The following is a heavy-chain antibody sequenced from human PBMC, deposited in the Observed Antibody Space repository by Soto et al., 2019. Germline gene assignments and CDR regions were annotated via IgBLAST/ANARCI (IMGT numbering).Heavy chain of an antibody. V-gene: IGHV3-30*03. CDR2: ISYDGSNK. CDR3: ARGRYYYDSSGYYFDY. Sequence: PGGSLRLSCAASGFTFSSYGMHWVRQAPGKGLEWVAVISYDGSNKYYADYVKGRFTISRDNSKNTLYLQMNTLRADDTAVYYCARGRYYYDSSGYYFDYWGQGTLVTVSS. J-gene: IGHJ4*02. CDR1: GFTFSSYG. D-gene: IGHD3-22*01.